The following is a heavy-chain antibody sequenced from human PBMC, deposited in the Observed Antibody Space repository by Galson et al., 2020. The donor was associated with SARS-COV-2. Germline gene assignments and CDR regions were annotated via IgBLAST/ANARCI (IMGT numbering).Heavy chain of an antibody. V-gene: IGHV3-33*01. CDR1: GFTFGVDA. CDR2: IWFDGTTK. J-gene: IGHJ5*02. Sequence: GESLKLSCAASGFTFGVDAMHWVRQAPGKGLEWVAMIWFDGTTKFYLDSVQGRFSIFRAKSKSTLYLQMNSLRVEDTAVYFCARDPSGSGWSLASWGQGTLVTVSS. D-gene: IGHD6-19*01. CDR3: ARDPSGSGWSLAS.